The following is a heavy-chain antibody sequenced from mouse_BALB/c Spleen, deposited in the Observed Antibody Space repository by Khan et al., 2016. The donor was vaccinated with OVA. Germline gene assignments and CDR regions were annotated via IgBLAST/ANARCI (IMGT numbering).Heavy chain of an antibody. D-gene: IGHD1-2*01. Sequence: QVQLKESGPGLVEPSQSLSINCTVTGFSLTNYGVHWVRQSPGKGLEWLGMIWSGGSTDYNAAFISRLSIRKDNSKSQVFFKMNSLQACYTATYYCARSLLLAMDYWGQGTSVTVSS. CDR2: IWSGGST. CDR1: GFSLTNYG. V-gene: IGHV2-4-1*01. J-gene: IGHJ4*01. CDR3: ARSLLLAMDY.